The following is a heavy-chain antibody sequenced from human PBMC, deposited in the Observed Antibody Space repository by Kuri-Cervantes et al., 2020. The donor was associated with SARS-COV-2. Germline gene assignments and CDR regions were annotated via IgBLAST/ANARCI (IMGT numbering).Heavy chain of an antibody. CDR1: GFTFSSYG. J-gene: IGHJ3*02. CDR3: ARGYCSSTSCARPLGDGAFDI. CDR2: ISSSGSTI. V-gene: IGHV3-48*03. Sequence: LSLTCSASGFTFSSYGMNWVRQAPGKGLEWVSYISSSGSTIYYADSVKGRFTISRDNAKNSLYLQMNSLRAEDTAVYYCARGYCSSTSCARPLGDGAFDIWGQGTMVTVSS. D-gene: IGHD2-2*01.